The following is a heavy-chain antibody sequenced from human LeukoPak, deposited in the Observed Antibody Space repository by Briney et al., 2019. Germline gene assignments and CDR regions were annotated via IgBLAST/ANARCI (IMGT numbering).Heavy chain of an antibody. CDR1: GFSYSTQR. D-gene: IGHD3-10*01. J-gene: IGHJ4*02. CDR2: INIDERIT. CDR3: AKTGTMGYYFDY. Sequence: PGGSLRLSCAASGFSYSTQRMHWVRQAPGKGLVWVSYINIDERITGYADSVKGRFTISRDNAKNTLYLQMNSLRAEDTAVYYCAKTGTMGYYFDYWGQGTLVTVSS. V-gene: IGHV3-74*01.